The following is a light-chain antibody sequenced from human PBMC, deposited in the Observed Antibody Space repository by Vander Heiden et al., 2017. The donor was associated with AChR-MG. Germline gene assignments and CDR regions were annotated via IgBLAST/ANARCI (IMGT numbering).Light chain of an antibody. V-gene: IGLV2-14*03. CDR3: TSYTSGKSPSVV. Sequence: QSATPQSSPVSESPRQSTTLPYTGATSNIDDYTSVSWYQHFPGKAPKLIIYDVTKRPAGVSDRFSGSKSGNTASLTISGIQAEDEAKYYCTSYTSGKSPSVVFGRGTKLTVL. CDR2: DVT. J-gene: IGLJ2*01. CDR1: TSNIDDYTS.